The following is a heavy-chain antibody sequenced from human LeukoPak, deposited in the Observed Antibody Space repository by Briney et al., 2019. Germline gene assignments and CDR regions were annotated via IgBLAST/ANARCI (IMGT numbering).Heavy chain of an antibody. J-gene: IGHJ4*02. CDR2: IWYDGSNK. D-gene: IGHD3-22*01. Sequence: GGSLRLSCAASGFTFSSYGMPWVRQAPGKGLEWVAVIWYDGSNKYYADSVKGRFTISRDNSKNTLYLQMNSLRAEDTAVYYCARTGYYDSRGDYFDYWGQGTLVTVSS. V-gene: IGHV3-33*01. CDR3: ARTGYYDSRGDYFDY. CDR1: GFTFSSYG.